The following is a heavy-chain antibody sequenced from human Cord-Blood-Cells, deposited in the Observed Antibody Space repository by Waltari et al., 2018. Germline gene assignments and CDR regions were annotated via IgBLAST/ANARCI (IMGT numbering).Heavy chain of an antibody. CDR2: FDPEDGET. V-gene: IGHV1-24*01. J-gene: IGHJ4*02. CDR3: ATEGGGYCSGGSCYRGYYFDY. D-gene: IGHD2-15*01. Sequence: QVQLVQSGAEVKKPGASVKVSCKVSGYTLTELSMHWVRQAPGKGLEWMGGFDPEDGETIYGQKFQGRVTMTEDTSTDTAYMELSSLRSEDTAVYYCATEGGGYCSGGSCYRGYYFDYWGQGTLVTVSS. CDR1: GYTLTELS.